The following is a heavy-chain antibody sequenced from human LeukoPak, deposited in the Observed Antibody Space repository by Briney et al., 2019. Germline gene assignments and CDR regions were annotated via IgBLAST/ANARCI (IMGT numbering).Heavy chain of an antibody. J-gene: IGHJ4*02. CDR1: GFTFSSYA. Sequence: TGGSLRLSCAASGFTFSSYAMSWVRQAPGKGLEWVSGISGSGGSTYYADSVKGRFTISRDNSKNTLYLQMNSLRTEDTAFYYCVKGYSSVWFAVFDYWGQGTPVTVSS. D-gene: IGHD6-19*01. CDR2: ISGSGGST. V-gene: IGHV3-23*01. CDR3: VKGYSSVWFAVFDY.